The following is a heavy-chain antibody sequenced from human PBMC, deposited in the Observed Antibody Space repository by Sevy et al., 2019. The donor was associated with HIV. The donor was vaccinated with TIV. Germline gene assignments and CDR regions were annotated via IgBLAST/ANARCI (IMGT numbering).Heavy chain of an antibody. V-gene: IGHV4-59*01. D-gene: IGHD5-12*01. CDR1: GGSITTYY. J-gene: IGHJ4*02. CDR2: IHYSGRT. Sequence: SETLSLTCTVSGGSITTYYWSWIRQPPGKGLEWIGYIHYSGRTNYNPSLKSRPTISVDTSKNQFSLKLTSVAAADTAVYYCAREATGAFDYWGQGTLVTVSS. CDR3: AREATGAFDY.